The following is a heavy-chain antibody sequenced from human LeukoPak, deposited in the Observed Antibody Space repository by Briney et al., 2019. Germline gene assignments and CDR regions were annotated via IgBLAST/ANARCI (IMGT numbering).Heavy chain of an antibody. CDR1: GYTFTSYD. CDR2: MNPNSGNT. J-gene: IGHJ6*02. V-gene: IGHV1-8*01. CDR3: ARELRLRGYYYYGMDV. Sequence: EASVKVSCKASGYTFTSYDFNWVRQATGQGLEWMGWMNPNSGNTGYAQKFQGRVTMTRNTSISTAYMELSSLRSEDTAVYYCARELRLRGYYYYGMDVWGQGTTVTVSS. D-gene: IGHD1-1*01.